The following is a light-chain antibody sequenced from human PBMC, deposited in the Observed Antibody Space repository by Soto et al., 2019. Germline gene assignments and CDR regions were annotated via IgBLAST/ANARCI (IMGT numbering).Light chain of an antibody. J-gene: IGKJ5*01. V-gene: IGKV1-33*01. CDR2: DAS. Sequence: DIQMTQSPSSLSASVGDRVTITFQASQNINNYLHWYQQKPGRAPKLLIYDASNLEAGVPSRFRGSGSGTDFTFTISRLQPEDIATYYCQQYENLPTFGQGTRLEIK. CDR3: QQYENLPT. CDR1: QNINNY.